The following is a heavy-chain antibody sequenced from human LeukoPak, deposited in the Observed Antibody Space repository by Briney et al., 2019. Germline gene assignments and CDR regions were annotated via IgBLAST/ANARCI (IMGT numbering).Heavy chain of an antibody. CDR1: GGTFSSYA. J-gene: IGHJ5*02. Sequence: ASVKVSCKASGGTFSSYAISWVRQAPGQGLEWMGGIIPIFGSANYAQKFQGRVTITADESTSTAYMELSSLRSEDTAVYCCATGGIIAAAHNWFDPWGQGTLVTVSS. CDR2: IIPIFGSA. CDR3: ATGGIIAAAHNWFDP. V-gene: IGHV1-69*13. D-gene: IGHD6-13*01.